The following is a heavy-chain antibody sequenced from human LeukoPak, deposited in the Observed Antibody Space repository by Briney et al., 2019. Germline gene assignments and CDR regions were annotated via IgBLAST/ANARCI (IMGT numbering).Heavy chain of an antibody. Sequence: GRSLRLSCAAYGFTFSSYGMHWVRQAPGKGLEWVAVIWYDGSNKYYADSVKGRFTISRDNAKNTLYLQMNSLRAEDTAVYYCAKDYCSGGSCYSDYWGQGTLVTVSS. CDR3: AKDYCSGGSCYSDY. CDR1: GFTFSSYG. CDR2: IWYDGSNK. J-gene: IGHJ4*02. D-gene: IGHD2-15*01. V-gene: IGHV3-33*06.